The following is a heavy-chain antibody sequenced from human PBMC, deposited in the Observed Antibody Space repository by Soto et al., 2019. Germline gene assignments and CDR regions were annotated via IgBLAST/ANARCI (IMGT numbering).Heavy chain of an antibody. CDR1: GYTFTSYA. CDR2: SNAGNGNT. CDR3: ARWGDDVSCVDP. Sequence: ASVKFSCKASGYTFTSYAMHWVRQAPGQRLEWMGWSNAGNGNTKYSQEFQGRVTMTRDTSASTAYMELRSLSSDDTAVYYCARWGDDVSCVDPWGQGTLVTVSS. J-gene: IGHJ5*02. D-gene: IGHD3-16*01. V-gene: IGHV1-3*02.